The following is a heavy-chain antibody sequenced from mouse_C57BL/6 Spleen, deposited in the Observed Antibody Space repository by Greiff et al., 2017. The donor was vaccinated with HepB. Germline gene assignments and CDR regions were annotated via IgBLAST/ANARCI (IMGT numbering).Heavy chain of an antibody. D-gene: IGHD2-4*01. CDR2: INPYNGGT. CDR1: GYTFTEYY. V-gene: IGHV1-19*01. CDR3: ANAGNYDYDWIAY. Sequence: VQLQQSGPVLVKPGASVKMSCKASGYTFTEYYMNWVKQSHGKSLEWIGVINPYNGGTSYNQKFKGKATLTVDKSSSTAYMELNSLTSEDSAVYYCANAGNYDYDWIAYWGQGTLFTVSA. J-gene: IGHJ3*01.